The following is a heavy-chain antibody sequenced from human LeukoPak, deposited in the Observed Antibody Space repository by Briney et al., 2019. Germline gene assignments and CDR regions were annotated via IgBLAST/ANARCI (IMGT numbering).Heavy chain of an antibody. CDR3: ARHFDSYDPVDAFDI. CDR2: IYHSGST. CDR1: GYSISSGYY. D-gene: IGHD5-12*01. J-gene: IGHJ3*02. Sequence: SETLSLTCAVSGYSISSGYYCGWIRQPPGKGLEWIGSIYHSGSTYYNPSLKSRVTISVDTSKNQFSLKLSSVTAADTAVYYCARHFDSYDPVDAFDIWGQRTMVTVSS. V-gene: IGHV4-38-2*01.